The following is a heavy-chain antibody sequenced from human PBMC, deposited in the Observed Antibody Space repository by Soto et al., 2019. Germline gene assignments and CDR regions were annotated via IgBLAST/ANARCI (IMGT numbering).Heavy chain of an antibody. CDR2: IIPVFGTP. J-gene: IGHJ4*02. CDR1: GYTFTRNG. Sequence: QVHLVQSGAEVKKPGASVNVSCKTSGYTFTRNGISWVRQAPGQGLEWMGGIIPVFGTPSYAQKFQGRVTISADKSTNTSYLELRSLRSEDTAVYYCARGGALSTSWYWGDGLDSWGQGTQVTVSS. V-gene: IGHV1-69*06. D-gene: IGHD6-13*01. CDR3: ARGGALSTSWYWGDGLDS.